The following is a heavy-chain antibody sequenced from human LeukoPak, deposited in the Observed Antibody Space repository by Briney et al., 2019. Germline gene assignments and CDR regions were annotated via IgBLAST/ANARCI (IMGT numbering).Heavy chain of an antibody. J-gene: IGHJ4*02. CDR1: GGTFSSYA. Sequence: ASVKVSCKASGGTFSSYAISWVRQAPGQGLEWMGRIIPIFGTANYAQKFQGRVTITTDESPSTAYMELSSLRSEYTGVYCCARGRGYCSGGSCYSVFDYWGQGTLVTVSS. CDR3: ARGRGYCSGGSCYSVFDY. CDR2: IIPIFGTA. D-gene: IGHD2-15*01. V-gene: IGHV1-69*05.